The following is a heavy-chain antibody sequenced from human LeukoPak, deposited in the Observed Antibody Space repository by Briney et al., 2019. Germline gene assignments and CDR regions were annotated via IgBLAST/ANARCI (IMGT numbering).Heavy chain of an antibody. Sequence: SXXLSLTCAVYGGSFSGYYWSWIRQPPGKGLEWIGEINHSGSTNYNPSLKSRVTISVDTSKNQFSLKLSSVTAADTAVYYCARGLGYCTNGVCYPFDYWGQGTLVTVSS. J-gene: IGHJ4*02. CDR2: INHSGST. D-gene: IGHD2-8*01. V-gene: IGHV4-34*01. CDR1: GGSFSGYY. CDR3: ARGLGYCTNGVCYPFDY.